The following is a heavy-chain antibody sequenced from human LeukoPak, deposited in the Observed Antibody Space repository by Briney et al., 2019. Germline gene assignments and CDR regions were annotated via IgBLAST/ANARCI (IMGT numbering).Heavy chain of an antibody. J-gene: IGHJ3*02. CDR1: GFTFSSYG. D-gene: IGHD3-10*01. Sequence: PGGSLRLSCAASGFTFSSYGMHWVRQAPGKGLEWVAVISYDGSNKYYADSVKGRFTISRDNSKNTLYLQMNSLRAEDTAVYYCAREMYYYGSGAPDAFDIWGQGTMVTVSS. CDR2: ISYDGSNK. V-gene: IGHV3-30*03. CDR3: AREMYYYGSGAPDAFDI.